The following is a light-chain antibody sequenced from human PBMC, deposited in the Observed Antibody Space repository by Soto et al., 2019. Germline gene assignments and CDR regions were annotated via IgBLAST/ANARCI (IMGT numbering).Light chain of an antibody. V-gene: IGKV3-15*01. J-gene: IGKJ2*01. CDR2: GAS. CDR3: QQYKNWPPYT. CDR1: QSVSSN. Sequence: EIVMTQSPATLSVSPGERATLFCRASQSVSSNLAWYQQKPGQAPRLLIYGASTRATGIPARFSGSGSGTEFTLTISSLQSEDFAVYYCQQYKNWPPYTFGQGTKLEI.